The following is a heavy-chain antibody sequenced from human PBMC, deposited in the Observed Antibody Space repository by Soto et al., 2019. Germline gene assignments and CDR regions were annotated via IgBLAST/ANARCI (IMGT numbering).Heavy chain of an antibody. V-gene: IGHV4-59*01. CDR1: GGSISSYY. CDR3: ARGYYDSSGYFDY. J-gene: IGHJ4*02. Sequence: SETLSLTCTVSGGSISSYYWSWIRQPPGKGLEWIGYIYYSGSTNYNPSLKSRVTISVDTSKNQFSLKLSSVTAADTAVYYCARGYYDSSGYFDYWGQGTLVTVSS. D-gene: IGHD3-22*01. CDR2: IYYSGST.